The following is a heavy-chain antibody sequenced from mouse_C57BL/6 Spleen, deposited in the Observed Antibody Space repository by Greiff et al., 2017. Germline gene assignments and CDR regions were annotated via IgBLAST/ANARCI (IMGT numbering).Heavy chain of an antibody. CDR1: GYTFTSYW. J-gene: IGHJ4*01. CDR2: INPSNGGT. V-gene: IGHV1-53*01. CDR3: ARSPIYYCGSYAMDY. D-gene: IGHD1-1*01. Sequence: QVQLQQPGTELVKPGASVKLSCKASGYTFTSYWMHWVKQRPGQGLEWIGNINPSNGGTNYNEKFKSKATLTVDKSSSTAYMQLSSLTSEDSAVYDCARSPIYYCGSYAMDYWGQGTSVTVSS.